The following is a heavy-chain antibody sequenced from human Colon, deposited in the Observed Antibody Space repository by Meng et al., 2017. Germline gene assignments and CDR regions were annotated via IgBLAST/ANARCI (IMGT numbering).Heavy chain of an antibody. Sequence: QVQLVKSGAEVKKPGASVKVSCKTSGYIFNTYGISWVRQAPGQGLEWMGWITSHNGNTNYAERLQGRVTMTTDTSTSTAYMELNNLKSDGTAMYYCARGVQTLDYWGQGTLVTVSS. CDR1: GYIFNTYG. V-gene: IGHV1-18*01. CDR3: ARGVQTLDY. D-gene: IGHD3-10*01. CDR2: ITSHNGNT. J-gene: IGHJ4*02.